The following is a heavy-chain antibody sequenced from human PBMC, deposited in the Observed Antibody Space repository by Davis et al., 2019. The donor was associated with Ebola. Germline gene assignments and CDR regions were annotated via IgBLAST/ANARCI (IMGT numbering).Heavy chain of an antibody. CDR1: GFSLTTRGVG. CDR3: ARIDFGMDD. J-gene: IGHJ6*02. V-gene: IGHV2-70*04. Sequence: SGPTLVKPTQTLTLTCTFSGFSLTTRGVGVGWIRQPPGKALEWLARIDWNDDEFYSTSLKTRLAISKDTSKNQVVLTMTNMDPVDTATYYCARIDFGMDDWGQGTTVTVSS. CDR2: IDWNDDE. D-gene: IGHD3/OR15-3a*01.